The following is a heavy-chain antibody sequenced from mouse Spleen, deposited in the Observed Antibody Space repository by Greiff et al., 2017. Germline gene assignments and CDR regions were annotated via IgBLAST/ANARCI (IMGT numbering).Heavy chain of an antibody. CDR1: GYTFTDYE. CDR3: TRRFTTVVATNAMDY. J-gene: IGHJ4*01. D-gene: IGHD1-1*01. V-gene: IGHV1-15*01. CDR2: IDPETGGT. Sequence: QVQLQQSGAELVRPGASVTLSCKASGYTFTDYEMHWVKQTPVHGLEWIGAIDPETGGTAYNQKFKGKAILTADKSSSIAYMELRSLTSEDSAVYYCTRRFTTVVATNAMDYWGQGTSVTVSS.